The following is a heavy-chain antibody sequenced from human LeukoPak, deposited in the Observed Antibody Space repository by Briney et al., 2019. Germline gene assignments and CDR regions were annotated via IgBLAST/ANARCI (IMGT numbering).Heavy chain of an antibody. CDR2: IYHSGST. Sequence: SGTLSLTCAVSGGSISSSNWWSWVRQPPGKGLEWIGEIYHSGSTNYNPSLKSRVTKSVDKSKNQFSLKLSSVTAADTAVYYCARGLAGYYPTNWFDPWGQGTLVTVSS. J-gene: IGHJ5*02. CDR1: GGSISSSNW. CDR3: ARGLAGYYPTNWFDP. D-gene: IGHD3-9*01. V-gene: IGHV4-4*02.